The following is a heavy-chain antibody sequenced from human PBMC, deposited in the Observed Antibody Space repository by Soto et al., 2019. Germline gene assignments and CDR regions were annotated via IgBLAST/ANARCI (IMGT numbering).Heavy chain of an antibody. J-gene: IGHJ4*02. V-gene: IGHV4-34*01. D-gene: IGHD5-18*01. Sequence: SETLSLTCAVYGGSFSGYYWSWIRQPPGKGLEWIGEINHSGSTNYNPSLKSRVTISVDTSKNQFSLKLSSVTAADTAVYYCARVAFAGPWIPDYWGQGTLVTVSS. CDR2: INHSGST. CDR3: ARVAFAGPWIPDY. CDR1: GGSFSGYY.